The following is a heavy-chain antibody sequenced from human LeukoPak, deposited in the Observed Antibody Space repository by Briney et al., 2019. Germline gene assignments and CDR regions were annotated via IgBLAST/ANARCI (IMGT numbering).Heavy chain of an antibody. J-gene: IGHJ4*02. V-gene: IGHV4-59*02. D-gene: IGHD7-27*01. CDR3: ASRKLGNDY. CDR2: IYHTGST. Sequence: SETLSLTCTISGGSVSDYYWSWIRQSPGKGLERIGYIYHTGSTSYSPSLKSRVTISADTSQNQFSLKLSSVTAADTAVYYCASRKLGNDYWGQGTLVTVSS. CDR1: GGSVSDYY.